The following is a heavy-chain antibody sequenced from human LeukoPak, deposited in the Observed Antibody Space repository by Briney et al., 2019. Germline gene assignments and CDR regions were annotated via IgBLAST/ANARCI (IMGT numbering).Heavy chain of an antibody. V-gene: IGHV3-21*01. CDR2: ISSSSSYI. D-gene: IGHD3-22*01. J-gene: IGHJ4*02. Sequence: GGPLRLSCAASGFTFSSYSMNWVRQAPGKGLEWVSSISSSSSYIYYADSVKGRFTISRDNAKNSLYLQMNSLRAEDTAVYYCARDDTTPHYYDSSGIFDYWGQGTLVTVSS. CDR3: ARDDTTPHYYDSSGIFDY. CDR1: GFTFSSYS.